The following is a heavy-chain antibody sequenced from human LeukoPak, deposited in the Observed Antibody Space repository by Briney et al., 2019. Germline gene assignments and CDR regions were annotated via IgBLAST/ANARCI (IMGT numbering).Heavy chain of an antibody. CDR3: ASVEYSSSSGDY. CDR2: IIPILGIA. V-gene: IGHV1-69*04. D-gene: IGHD6-6*01. J-gene: IGHJ4*02. Sequence: SVKVSCKASGGTFSSYAISWVRQAPGQGLEWMGRIIPILGIANYAQKFQGRVTITADKSTSTAYMELSSLRSEDTAVYYCASVEYSSSSGDYWGQGILVTVSS. CDR1: GGTFSSYA.